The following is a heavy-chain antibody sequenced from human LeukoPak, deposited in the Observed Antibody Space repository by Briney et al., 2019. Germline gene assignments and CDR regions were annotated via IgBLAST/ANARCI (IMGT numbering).Heavy chain of an antibody. D-gene: IGHD3-9*01. V-gene: IGHV4-59*01. CDR3: ARGRNYDILTGYLNWFDP. J-gene: IGHJ5*02. CDR2: IYYSGST. Sequence: PSETLSLTCTVSGGSIGSYYWSWIRQPPGKGLEWIGYIYYSGSTNYNPSLKSRVTLSVDTSKNQFSLKLNSVTAADTAVYYCARGRNYDILTGYLNWFDPWGQGTLVTVSS. CDR1: GGSIGSYY.